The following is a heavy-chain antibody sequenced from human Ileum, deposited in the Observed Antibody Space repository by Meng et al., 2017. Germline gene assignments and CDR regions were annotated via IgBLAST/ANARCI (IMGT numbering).Heavy chain of an antibody. V-gene: IGHV4-4*07. D-gene: IGHD6-13*01. CDR2: IYTSGST. CDR3: ARDSGSYSSSWYQNWVVYYYGMDV. Sequence: SETLSLTCTVSGGSISSYYLSWIRQPAGKGLEWIGRIYTSGSTNYNPSLKSRVTMSVDTSKNQFSLKLSSVTAADTAVYYCARDSGSYSSSWYQNWVVYYYGMDVWGQGTTVTVSS. J-gene: IGHJ6*02. CDR1: GGSISSYY.